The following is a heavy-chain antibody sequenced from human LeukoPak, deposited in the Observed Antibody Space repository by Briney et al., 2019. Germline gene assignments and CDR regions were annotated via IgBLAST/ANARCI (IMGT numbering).Heavy chain of an antibody. CDR3: ARYCSGGSCYFDY. Sequence: SETLSLTCTVSGGSISSYYWSWIRQPPGKGLEWIGYIYYSGSTNYNPSLKSRVIISVDTSKNQFSLKLSSVTAADTAVYYCARYCSGGSCYFDYWGQGTLVTVSS. J-gene: IGHJ4*02. V-gene: IGHV4-59*08. CDR2: IYYSGST. CDR1: GGSISSYY. D-gene: IGHD2-15*01.